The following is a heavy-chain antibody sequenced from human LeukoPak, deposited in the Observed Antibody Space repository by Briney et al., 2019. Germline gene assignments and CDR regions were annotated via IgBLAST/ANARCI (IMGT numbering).Heavy chain of an antibody. CDR3: ASLYCTNGVCYTNWSDP. D-gene: IGHD2-8*01. Sequence: GGSLRLSCAASGFTFSSYEMNWVRQAPGKGLEWVSYISSSGSTIYYADSVKGRFTISRDNAKNSLYLQMNSLRAEDTAVYYCASLYCTNGVCYTNWSDPWGQGTLVTVSS. V-gene: IGHV3-48*03. J-gene: IGHJ5*02. CDR1: GFTFSSYE. CDR2: ISSSGSTI.